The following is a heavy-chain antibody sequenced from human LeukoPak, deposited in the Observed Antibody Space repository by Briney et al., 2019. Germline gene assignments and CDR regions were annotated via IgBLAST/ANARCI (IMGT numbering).Heavy chain of an antibody. Sequence: GASVKVSCKVSGYTLTELSMHWVRQAPGKGLEWMGGFDPEDGETIYAQKFQGRVTMTEDTSTDTAYMELSSLRSEDTAVYYCATGEWELLTFDAFDIWGQGTMVTVSS. CDR3: ATGEWELLTFDAFDI. CDR1: GYTLTELS. J-gene: IGHJ3*02. V-gene: IGHV1-24*01. D-gene: IGHD1-26*01. CDR2: FDPEDGET.